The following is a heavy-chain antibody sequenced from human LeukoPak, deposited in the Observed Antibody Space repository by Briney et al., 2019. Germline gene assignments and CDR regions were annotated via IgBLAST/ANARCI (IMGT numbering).Heavy chain of an antibody. V-gene: IGHV5-51*01. CDR3: ARRYGYCSSTCCHFDY. CDR2: IYPGDSDT. D-gene: IGHD2-2*01. Sequence: GESLKISCKGSGYSFTSYWIGWVRQMPGKGLEWMGIIYPGDSDTRYSPSFQGQVTISADKSISTAYLQWSSLKASDTAMYYCARRYGYCSSTCCHFDYWGQGTLVTVSS. J-gene: IGHJ4*02. CDR1: GYSFTSYW.